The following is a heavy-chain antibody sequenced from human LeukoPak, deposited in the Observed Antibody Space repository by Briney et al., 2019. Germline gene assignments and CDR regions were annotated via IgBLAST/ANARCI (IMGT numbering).Heavy chain of an antibody. Sequence: SETLSLTCAVSGYSIGSGYYWGWIRQPPGKGLEWIGSIYHSGSTYYNPSLKSRVTISVDTSKHQFSLKLSSVTAADTAVYYCARVNTSIVVVVAAMGYFDYWGQGTLVTVSS. CDR2: IYHSGST. V-gene: IGHV4-38-2*01. D-gene: IGHD2-15*01. J-gene: IGHJ4*02. CDR1: GYSIGSGYY. CDR3: ARVNTSIVVVVAAMGYFDY.